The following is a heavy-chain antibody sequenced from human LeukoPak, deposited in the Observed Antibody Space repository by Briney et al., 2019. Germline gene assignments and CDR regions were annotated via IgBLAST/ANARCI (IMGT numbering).Heavy chain of an antibody. D-gene: IGHD6-13*01. J-gene: IGHJ4*02. Sequence: PGGSLRLSCAASGFTFSSYWMSWVRQAPGKGLEWVANIKYDGSEKDYVDSVKGRFSISRDNAKNSLYLQMNSLRAEDTAMYYCAGDIEPAGLFFDYWGQGALVTVSS. CDR1: GFTFSSYW. CDR3: AGDIEPAGLFFDY. V-gene: IGHV3-7*03. CDR2: IKYDGSEK.